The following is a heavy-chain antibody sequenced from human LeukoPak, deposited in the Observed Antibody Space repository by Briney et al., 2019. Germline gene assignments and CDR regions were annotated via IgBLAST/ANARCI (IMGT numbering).Heavy chain of an antibody. CDR1: GGSLSSSSYY. J-gene: IGHJ6*02. CDR3: AREDDYGDYNAPYYYGMDV. CDR2: IYYSGST. Sequence: SETLSLTCTVSGGSLSSSSYYWGWIRQPPGKGLEWIGSIYYSGSTYYNPSLKSRVTISVDTSKNQFSLKLSSVTAADTAVYYCAREDDYGDYNAPYYYGMDVWGQGTTVTVSS. D-gene: IGHD4-17*01. V-gene: IGHV4-39*07.